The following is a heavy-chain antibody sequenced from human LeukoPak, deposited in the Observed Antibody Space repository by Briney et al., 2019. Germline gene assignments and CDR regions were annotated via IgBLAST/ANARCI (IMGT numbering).Heavy chain of an antibody. CDR1: GGSISSGSYY. CDR2: IYTSGST. Sequence: PSQTLSFTCTVSGGSISSGSYYWSWIRQPAGKGLEWIGRIYTSGSTNYNPSLKSRVTISVDTSKNQFSLKLSSVTAADTAVYYCARDLVLGRGDTTHWGQGTLVTVSS. CDR3: ARDLVLGRGDTTH. V-gene: IGHV4-61*02. J-gene: IGHJ4*02. D-gene: IGHD2-21*01.